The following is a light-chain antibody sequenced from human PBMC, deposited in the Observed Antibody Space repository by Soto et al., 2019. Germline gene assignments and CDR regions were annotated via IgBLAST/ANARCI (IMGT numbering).Light chain of an antibody. CDR3: HQFNGYPIT. J-gene: IGKJ5*01. V-gene: IGKV1-5*01. CDR1: QTISSW. Sequence: DIQMTQSPSTLSGSVGDRVTITCRASQTISSWLAWYQQKPGKAPKLLISAASTLQSGVPSRFSGSGSGTEFTLAISRLQPEDFATYYCHQFNGYPITFGQGTRLEIK. CDR2: AAS.